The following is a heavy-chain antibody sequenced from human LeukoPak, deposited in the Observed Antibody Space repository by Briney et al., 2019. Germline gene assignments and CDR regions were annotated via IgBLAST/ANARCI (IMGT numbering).Heavy chain of an antibody. Sequence: GGSLRLSCEASGFTVISNYMSWVRQAPGKGLEWVSVIYSGGNTYYADSVEGRFTISRDNSKNTLYLQMRSLRAEDTAVYYCARDLHPRLAGFFDYWGQGTLVTVSS. CDR1: GFTVISNY. CDR2: IYSGGNT. V-gene: IGHV3-53*01. D-gene: IGHD3-3*02. CDR3: ARDLHPRLAGFFDY. J-gene: IGHJ4*02.